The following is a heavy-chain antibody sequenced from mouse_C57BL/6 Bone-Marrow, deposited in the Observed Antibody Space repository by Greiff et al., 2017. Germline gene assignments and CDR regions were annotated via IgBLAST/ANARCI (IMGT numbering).Heavy chain of an antibody. CDR3: ARSAFDY. CDR2: INPSTGGT. CDR1: GYSFTGYY. J-gene: IGHJ2*01. Sequence: DVQLQESGPELVKPGASVKISCKASGYSFTGYYMNWVKQSPEKSLEWIGEINPSTGGTTYNQKFKAKATLTVDKSSSTAYMQLKSLTSEDSAVYYCARSAFDYWGQGTTLTVSS. V-gene: IGHV1-42*01.